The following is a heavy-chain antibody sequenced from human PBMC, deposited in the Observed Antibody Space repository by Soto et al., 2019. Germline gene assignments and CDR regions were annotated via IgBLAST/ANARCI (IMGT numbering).Heavy chain of an antibody. CDR3: ARGDNSGYYTWAE. V-gene: IGHV1-18*01. CDR1: GYTFTSYG. J-gene: IGHJ4*02. D-gene: IGHD3-22*01. Sequence: ASVKVSCKASGYTFTSYGISWVRQAPGQGLEWMGWISAYNGNTNYSPSLKSRVIISVDTSKNQFSLKVSSVTAADTAVYYCARGDNSGYYTWAEWSQGTLVTVSS. CDR2: ISAYNGNT.